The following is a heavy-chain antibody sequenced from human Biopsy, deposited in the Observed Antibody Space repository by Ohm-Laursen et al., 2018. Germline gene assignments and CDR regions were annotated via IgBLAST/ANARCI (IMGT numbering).Heavy chain of an antibody. D-gene: IGHD3-10*01. CDR3: ARGSFWFGGNYYYSGIDV. V-gene: IGHV1-8*02. J-gene: IGHJ6*02. CDR1: GYSFTGYY. Sequence: AAVKVSCKPSGYSFTGYYIHWVRQATGQGLEWMGWMNPNSGNTDYAQKFQGRVTMTRNTSISTAYMELNSLRSEDTAVYYCARGSFWFGGNYYYSGIDVWGQGTTVTGPS. CDR2: MNPNSGNT.